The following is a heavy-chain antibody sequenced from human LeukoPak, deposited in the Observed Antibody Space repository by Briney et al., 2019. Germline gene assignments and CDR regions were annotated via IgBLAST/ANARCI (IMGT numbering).Heavy chain of an antibody. J-gene: IGHJ4*02. CDR3: ARGPGYCSSTSCSGGIVY. CDR1: GFTFSSYA. CDR2: ISYDGSNK. V-gene: IGHV3-30-3*01. D-gene: IGHD2-2*01. Sequence: GSLEFPFAASGFTFSSYAWHWVRQAPGKGLEWVAVISYDGSNKYYADSVKGRFTISRDNSKNTLYLQMNSLRAEDTAVYYCARGPGYCSSTSCSGGIVYWGQGTLVTVSS.